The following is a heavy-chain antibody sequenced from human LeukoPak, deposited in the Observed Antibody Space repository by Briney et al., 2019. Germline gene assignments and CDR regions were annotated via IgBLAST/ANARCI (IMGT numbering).Heavy chain of an antibody. V-gene: IGHV3-43D*03. CDR3: ATDWAWGGFDH. CDR1: GFTFDDYA. J-gene: IGHJ4*02. Sequence: PTGGSLRLSCVASGFTFDDYAVPWVRQAPGKGLEWVCLTNWDGNTTFCADSVKGRFTVSRDNAKNTLYLQMDSLRAEDTAVYYCATDWAWGGFDHWGQGALVTVSS. D-gene: IGHD3-16*01. CDR2: TNWDGNTT.